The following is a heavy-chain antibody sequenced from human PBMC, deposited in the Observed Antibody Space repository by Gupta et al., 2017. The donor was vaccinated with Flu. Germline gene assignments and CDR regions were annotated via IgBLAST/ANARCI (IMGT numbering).Heavy chain of an antibody. Sequence: EVQLVESGGGLVKPGGALRLSCAASGFTFRSYSMNWVRQAPGKGLEWVSYIRSSSSYIYYEDSLKGRFTIARDNAKNSLYLQMNSLRAEDTAVYYCARSWELRSGIDYWGQGTLVTVSS. CDR3: ARSWELRSGIDY. V-gene: IGHV3-21*06. CDR1: GFTFRSYS. J-gene: IGHJ4*02. D-gene: IGHD1-26*01. CDR2: IRSSSSYI.